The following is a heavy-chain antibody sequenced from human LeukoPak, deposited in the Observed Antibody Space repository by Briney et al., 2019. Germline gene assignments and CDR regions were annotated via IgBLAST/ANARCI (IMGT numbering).Heavy chain of an antibody. D-gene: IGHD6-6*01. CDR1: GFTFSSYS. Sequence: GGSLRLSCAASGFTFSSYSMNWVRQAPGKGLEWVSSIGSSSSYIYYADSVKGRFTISRDNAKNSLYLQMNSLRAEDTAVYYCATPGVAARDYWGQGTLVTVSS. CDR3: ATPGVAARDY. J-gene: IGHJ4*02. CDR2: IGSSSSYI. V-gene: IGHV3-21*01.